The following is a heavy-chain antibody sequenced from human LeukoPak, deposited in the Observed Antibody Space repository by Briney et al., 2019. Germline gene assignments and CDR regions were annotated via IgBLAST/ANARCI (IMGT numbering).Heavy chain of an antibody. CDR1: GGSISSYY. V-gene: IGHV4-59*01. D-gene: IGHD6-13*01. Sequence: PSETLSLTCTVSGGSISSYYWSWIRQPPGKGLEWIGYIYYSGSTNYNPSLKSRVTISVDTSKNQFSLRLSSVTAADTAVYYCARLRYTSSRDFDYWGQGTLVTVSS. J-gene: IGHJ4*02. CDR2: IYYSGST. CDR3: ARLRYTSSRDFDY.